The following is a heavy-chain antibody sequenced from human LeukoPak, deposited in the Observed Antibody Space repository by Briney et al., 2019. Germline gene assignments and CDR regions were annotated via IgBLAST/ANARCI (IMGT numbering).Heavy chain of an antibody. D-gene: IGHD5-24*01. CDR1: RFTFSSYA. V-gene: IGHV3-23*01. J-gene: IGHJ4*02. Sequence: PGGSLRLSCAAFRFTFSSYAMSWVRQAPGKGLEWVSAISGSGGSTYYADSVKGRFTISRDNSKNTLYLQMNSLRAEDTAVYYCAGDGYKGAPSLSDYWGQGTLVTVSS. CDR2: ISGSGGST. CDR3: AGDGYKGAPSLSDY.